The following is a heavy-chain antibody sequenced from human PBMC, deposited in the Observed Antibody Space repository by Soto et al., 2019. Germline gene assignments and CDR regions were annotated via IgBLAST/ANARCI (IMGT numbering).Heavy chain of an antibody. CDR3: AEDLAAGSTSWIYYYGMDV. V-gene: IGHV3-30*18. J-gene: IGHJ6*02. CDR1: GFTFSTYG. Sequence: QGQLVESGGGVVQPGGSLRLSCAASGFTFSTYGMHWVRQAPGKGLEWVAAISYDGSNKYYADSVKGRFTISRDNSKNTVDLQMNSLRAEDTAVYYCAEDLAAGSTSWIYYYGMDVWGQGTTVTVSS. CDR2: ISYDGSNK. D-gene: IGHD2-2*01.